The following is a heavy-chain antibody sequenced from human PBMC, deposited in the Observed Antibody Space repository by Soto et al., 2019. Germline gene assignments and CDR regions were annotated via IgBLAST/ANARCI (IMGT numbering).Heavy chain of an antibody. J-gene: IGHJ4*02. D-gene: IGHD3-22*01. V-gene: IGHV1-24*01. CDR2: FDPEDGET. Sequence: ASVKVSCKASGYTFTSYGISWVRQAPGQGLEWMGGFDPEDGETIYAQKFQGRVTMTEDTSTDTAYMELSSLRSEDTAVYYCATRYYDSSGYGDYWGQGTLVTVSS. CDR3: ATRYYDSSGYGDY. CDR1: GYTFTSYG.